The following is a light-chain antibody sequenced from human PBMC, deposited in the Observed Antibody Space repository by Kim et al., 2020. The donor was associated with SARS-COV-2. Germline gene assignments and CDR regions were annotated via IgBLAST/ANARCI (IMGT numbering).Light chain of an antibody. CDR3: AAWDDSLNGHV. Sequence: ELTQPPSASGTPGQRVTISCSGSSSNIGSNTVNWYQQLPGTAPKLLIYSNNQRPSGVPDRFSGSKSGTSASLAISGLQSEDEADYYCAAWDDSLNGHVFGTGTKVTVL. V-gene: IGLV1-44*01. J-gene: IGLJ1*01. CDR2: SNN. CDR1: SSNIGSNT.